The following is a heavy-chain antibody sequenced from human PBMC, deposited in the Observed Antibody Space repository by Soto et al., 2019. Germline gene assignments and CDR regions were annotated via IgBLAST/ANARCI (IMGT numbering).Heavy chain of an antibody. Sequence: EVQLVETGGGLIQPGGSLRLSCAASGFTVSSNYMSWVRQAQGQGLEWVSVIYSGGSTYYADSVKGRFTISRDNSKNTLYLQMNSLRAEDTAVYYCARDRPGGDYYFDYWGQGTLVPVSS. CDR2: IYSGGST. D-gene: IGHD4-17*01. CDR3: ARDRPGGDYYFDY. CDR1: GFTVSSNY. V-gene: IGHV3-53*02. J-gene: IGHJ4*02.